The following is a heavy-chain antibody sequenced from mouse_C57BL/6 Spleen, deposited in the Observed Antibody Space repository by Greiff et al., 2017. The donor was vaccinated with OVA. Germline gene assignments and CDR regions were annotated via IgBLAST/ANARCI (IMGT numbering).Heavy chain of an antibody. V-gene: IGHV1-82*01. Sequence: QVQLKQSGPELVKPGASVKISCKASGYAFSSSWMNWVKQRPGKGLEWIGRIYPGDGDTNYNGKFKGKATLTADKSSSTAYMQLSSLTSEDSAVYFCARTPGDYAMDYWGQGTSVTVSS. CDR3: ARTPGDYAMDY. CDR1: GYAFSSSW. CDR2: IYPGDGDT. J-gene: IGHJ4*01. D-gene: IGHD4-1*01.